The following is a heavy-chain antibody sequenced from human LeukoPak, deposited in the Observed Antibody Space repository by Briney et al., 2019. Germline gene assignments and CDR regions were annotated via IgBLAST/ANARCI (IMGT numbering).Heavy chain of an antibody. D-gene: IGHD3-10*01. CDR1: GFTFDDYA. V-gene: IGHV3-9*03. CDR2: ISWNSGSI. CDR3: AEDATPESSGYMDV. Sequence: GGSLRLXCAASGFTFDDYAMHWVRQAPGKDLEWVSGISWNSGSIGYADSVKGRFTISRDNAKNSLYLQMNSLRAEDMALYYCAEDATPESSGYMDVWGKGTTVTVSS. J-gene: IGHJ6*03.